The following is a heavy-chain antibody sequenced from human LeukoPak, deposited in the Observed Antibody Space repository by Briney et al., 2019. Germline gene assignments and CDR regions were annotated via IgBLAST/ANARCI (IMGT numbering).Heavy chain of an antibody. V-gene: IGHV3-48*03. CDR2: IDSSGSTI. D-gene: IGHD1-26*01. J-gene: IGHJ4*02. CDR1: GFTFSSYE. Sequence: GGSLRLSCAASGFTFSSYEMNWVRQAPGKGLEWISYIDSSGSTIYYADSVKGRFAISRDNAKNSLYLQMNSLRAEDTAVYYCARMYSGSYVDYWGQGTLVTVSS. CDR3: ARMYSGSYVDY.